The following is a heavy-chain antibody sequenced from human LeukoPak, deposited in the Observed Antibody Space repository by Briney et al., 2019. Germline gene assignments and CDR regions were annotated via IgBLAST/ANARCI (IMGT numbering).Heavy chain of an antibody. J-gene: IGHJ4*02. D-gene: IGHD6-19*01. V-gene: IGHV4-61*02. Sequence: TPSETLSLTCSVSGGSISSGNYYWSWIRQPAGKGLEWLGRMYTSGSSNYNPSLKSRVTISVDTSKNQFSLKLSSVTAADTAVYYCAGYSGWDFDYWGQGTLVTVSS. CDR2: MYTSGSS. CDR1: GGSISSGNYY. CDR3: AGYSGWDFDY.